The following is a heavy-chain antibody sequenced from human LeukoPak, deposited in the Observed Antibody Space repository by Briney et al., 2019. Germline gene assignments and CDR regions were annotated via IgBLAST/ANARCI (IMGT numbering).Heavy chain of an antibody. CDR2: ISSSTSTV. CDR3: ARGSLEYDESFDH. Sequence: GGSLRLSCAASEFTFSSYSMNWVRQAPGKGLEWVSYISSSTSTVYYADSVKGRFTISRDNAKNSLYLQMNSLRAEDTAVYYCARGSLEYDESFDHWGQGTLVTVSS. V-gene: IGHV3-48*01. D-gene: IGHD6-6*01. J-gene: IGHJ4*02. CDR1: EFTFSSYS.